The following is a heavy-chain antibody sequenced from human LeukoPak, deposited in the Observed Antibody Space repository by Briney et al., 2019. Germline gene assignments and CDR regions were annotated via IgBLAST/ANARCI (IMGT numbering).Heavy chain of an antibody. J-gene: IGHJ3*02. D-gene: IGHD1-26*01. Sequence: SGPTLVNPTQTLTLTCTFSGFSLSTSGVGVGWIRQPPGKALEWLALIYWNDDKRYSPSLKSRLTITKDTSKNQVVLTMTNMDPVDTATYYCVHRPVGAPLPKAFDIWGQGTMVTVSS. CDR1: GFSLSTSGVG. CDR2: IYWNDDK. V-gene: IGHV2-5*01. CDR3: VHRPVGAPLPKAFDI.